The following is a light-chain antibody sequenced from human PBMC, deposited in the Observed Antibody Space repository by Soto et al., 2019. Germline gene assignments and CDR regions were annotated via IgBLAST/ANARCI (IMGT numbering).Light chain of an antibody. CDR1: SGDVGGYTY. CDR3: CSSGGSNGFVV. J-gene: IGLJ2*01. Sequence: QSALTQPPSASESPGHSVTISCTGVSGDVGGYTYVSWYQHSPDKAPRLLIYEVSKRPQGVPDRFTGSKSGNTASLTVSELQPDDEADYYCCSSGGSNGFVVFGGGTKVTVL. CDR2: EVS. V-gene: IGLV2-8*01.